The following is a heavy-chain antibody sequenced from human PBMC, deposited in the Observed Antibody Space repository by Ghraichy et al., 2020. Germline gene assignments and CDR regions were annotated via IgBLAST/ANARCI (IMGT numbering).Heavy chain of an antibody. Sequence: LSLTCAASGFTFSSYAMSWVRQAPGKGLEWVSAISGSGGSTYYADSVKGRFTISRDNSKNTLYLQMNSLRAEDTAVYYCATAHYDSSGYALYPDASFDYWGQGTLVTVSS. J-gene: IGHJ4*02. CDR2: ISGSGGST. D-gene: IGHD3-22*01. CDR1: GFTFSSYA. V-gene: IGHV3-23*01. CDR3: ATAHYDSSGYALYPDASFDY.